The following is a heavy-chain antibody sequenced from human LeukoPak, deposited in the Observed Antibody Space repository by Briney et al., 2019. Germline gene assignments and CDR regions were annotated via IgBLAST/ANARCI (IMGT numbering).Heavy chain of an antibody. Sequence: SETLSLTCAVYGGSFSGYYWSWIRQPPGKGLEWIGEINPGGNTNYNPSLKSRVTISVDTSKNQFSLKLTSVTAADTAVYYCARADGVQTFSFDYWSLGTLVTVSS. CDR3: ARADGVQTFSFDY. CDR2: INPGGNT. D-gene: IGHD2-8*01. J-gene: IGHJ4*02. CDR1: GGSFSGYY. V-gene: IGHV4-34*01.